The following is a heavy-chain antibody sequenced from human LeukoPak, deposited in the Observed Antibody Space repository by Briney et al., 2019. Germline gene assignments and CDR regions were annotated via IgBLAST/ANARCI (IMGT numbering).Heavy chain of an antibody. Sequence: SETLSLTCTVSGYSISSGYYWGWIRQPPGKGLEWIGSIYHSGSTYYNPSLKSRVTISVDTSKNQFSLKLSSVTAADTAVYYCARSQYYYDSSGYSGDWGQGTLVTVSS. CDR2: IYHSGST. CDR1: GYSISSGYY. J-gene: IGHJ4*02. D-gene: IGHD3-22*01. V-gene: IGHV4-38-2*02. CDR3: ARSQYYYDSSGYSGD.